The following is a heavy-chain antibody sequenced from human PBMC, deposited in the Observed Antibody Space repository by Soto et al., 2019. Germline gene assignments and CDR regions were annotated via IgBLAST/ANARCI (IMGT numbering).Heavy chain of an antibody. CDR2: IYHSGST. CDR1: GGSISSGGYS. CDR3: ARDRCGAGSYYGDPCYFDY. D-gene: IGHD1-26*01. J-gene: IGHJ4*02. V-gene: IGHV4-30-2*01. Sequence: SETLSLTCAVSGGSISSGGYSWSWIRQPPGKGLEWIGYIYHSGSTYYNPPLKSRVTISVDRSKNQFSLKLSSVTAADTAVYYCARDRCGAGSYYGDPCYFDYWGQGTLVTVSS.